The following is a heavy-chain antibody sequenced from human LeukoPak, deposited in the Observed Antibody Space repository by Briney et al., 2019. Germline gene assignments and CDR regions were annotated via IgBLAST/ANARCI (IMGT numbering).Heavy chain of an antibody. CDR3: ARGLEWSGVSFDY. D-gene: IGHD3-3*01. V-gene: IGHV4-61*02. CDR1: GGSISGGSYY. CDR2: IDTSGST. J-gene: IGHJ4*02. Sequence: PSETLSLTCTVSGGSISGGSYYWSWIRQPAGKGLEWIGRIDTSGSTNYNPSLKSRVTISVDTSKNQFSLKLSSVTAADTAVYYCARGLEWSGVSFDYWGQGTLVTVSS.